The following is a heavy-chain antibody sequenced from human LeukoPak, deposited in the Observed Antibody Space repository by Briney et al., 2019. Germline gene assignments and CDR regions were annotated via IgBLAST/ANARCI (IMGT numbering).Heavy chain of an antibody. CDR3: ARGRSGSHFDY. CDR2: IHSGGTT. V-gene: IGHV3-53*01. D-gene: IGHD1-26*01. J-gene: IGHJ4*02. CDR1: GFTVSSNY. Sequence: GGSLRLSCAASGFTVSSNYMSWVRQAPGKGLEWVSIIHSGGTTNYVDSVKGRFTISRDNSRNTLYLQMNSLRAEDTAVYYCARGRSGSHFDYWGQGTLVTVSS.